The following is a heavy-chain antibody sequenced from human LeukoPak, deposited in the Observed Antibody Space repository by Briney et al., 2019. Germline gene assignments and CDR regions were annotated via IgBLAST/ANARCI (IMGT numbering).Heavy chain of an antibody. CDR1: GGSISSGGYY. V-gene: IGHV4-31*03. D-gene: IGHD5-18*01. CDR2: IYYSGST. Sequence: SETLSLTCTVSGGSISSGGYYWSWIRQHPGKGLEWIGYIYYSGSTYYNPSLKSRVTISVDTSKNQFSLKLSSVTAADTAVYYCAGVVHPGGHSYGTNFDYWGQGTLVTVSS. J-gene: IGHJ4*02. CDR3: AGVVHPGGHSYGTNFDY.